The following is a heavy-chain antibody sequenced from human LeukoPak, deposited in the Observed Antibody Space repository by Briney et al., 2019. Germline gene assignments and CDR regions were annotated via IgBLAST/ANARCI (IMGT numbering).Heavy chain of an antibody. Sequence: GGSLRLSCAASGFTFSNTWMSRVRQAPGKGLEWVANIKQDESEKYYVDSVKGRFTISRDNAKNSLYLQMNSLRAEDTAVYYCARDVEATGTTEGAFDIWGQGTMVTVSS. CDR3: ARDVEATGTTEGAFDI. CDR1: GFTFSNTW. J-gene: IGHJ3*02. CDR2: IKQDESEK. D-gene: IGHD1-1*01. V-gene: IGHV3-7*01.